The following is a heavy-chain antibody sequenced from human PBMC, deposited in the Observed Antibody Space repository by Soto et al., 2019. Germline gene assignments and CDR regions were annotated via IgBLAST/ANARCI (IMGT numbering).Heavy chain of an antibody. CDR2: ISGSDGST. J-gene: IGHJ4*02. CDR1: GFTFSSYA. V-gene: IGHV3-23*01. D-gene: IGHD1-20*01. CDR3: AKDEYNSYGYNY. Sequence: EVQLLASGGGLVQPGGSLRLSCAASGFTFSSYAMSWVRQTPGKGLEWVSTISGSDGSTYYADSVKGRFTISRDNSNNTLYLQMNCLRAEYTAVYYCAKDEYNSYGYNYWGKGTLVTFSS.